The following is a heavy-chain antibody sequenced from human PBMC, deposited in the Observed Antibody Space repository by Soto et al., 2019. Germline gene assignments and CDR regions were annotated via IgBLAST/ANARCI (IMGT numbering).Heavy chain of an antibody. CDR3: TTYSSSYYYGMDV. CDR2: IRSKANSYAT. V-gene: IGHV3-73*01. J-gene: IGHJ6*02. CDR1: GFTFSGSA. D-gene: IGHD6-13*01. Sequence: WGSLRLSCAASGFTFSGSAMHWVRQASGKGLEWVGRIRSKANSYATAYAASVKGRFTISRDDSKNTAYLQMNSLKTEDTAVYYCTTYSSSYYYGMDVWGQGTTVTVSS.